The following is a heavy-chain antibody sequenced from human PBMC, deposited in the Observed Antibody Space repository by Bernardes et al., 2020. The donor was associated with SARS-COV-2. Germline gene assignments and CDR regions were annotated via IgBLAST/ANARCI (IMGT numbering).Heavy chain of an antibody. D-gene: IGHD3-22*01. Sequence: GGSLRLSCAASGFTFDDYAMHWVRQAPGKGLEWVSGISWNSGSIGYADSVKGRFTISRDNAKNSLYLQMNSLRAEDTALYYCAKVATPFMEDDSSGYPIWGQGTMVTVSS. CDR2: ISWNSGSI. CDR3: AKVATPFMEDDSSGYPI. J-gene: IGHJ3*02. V-gene: IGHV3-9*01. CDR1: GFTFDDYA.